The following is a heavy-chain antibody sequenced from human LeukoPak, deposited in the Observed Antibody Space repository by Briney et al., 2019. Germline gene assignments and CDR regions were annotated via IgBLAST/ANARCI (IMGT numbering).Heavy chain of an antibody. CDR3: ARAGYYDSSGYYSFDY. V-gene: IGHV4-4*02. Sequence: PSETLSLTCAVSRGSISSSNWWSWVRQPPGKGLEWIGEIYHSGSTNYNPSLKSRVTISVDKSKNQFSLKLTSVTAADTAVYYCARAGYYDSSGYYSFDYWGQGTLVTVSS. CDR2: IYHSGST. J-gene: IGHJ4*02. D-gene: IGHD3-22*01. CDR1: RGSISSSNW.